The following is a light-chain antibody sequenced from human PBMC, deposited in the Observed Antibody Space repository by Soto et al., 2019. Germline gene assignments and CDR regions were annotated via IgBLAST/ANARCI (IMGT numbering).Light chain of an antibody. CDR3: QQGYSTPLT. CDR1: QTLDSY. V-gene: IGKV1-39*01. Sequence: DIQMTQSPSTLSGSVGDRVTIACRASQTLDSYLNWYQQKPGKAPKLLIYAASSLQSGVPSRFSGSGSGTDFTLTISSLQPEDFETYYCQQGYSTPLTFGGGTKVDIK. CDR2: AAS. J-gene: IGKJ4*01.